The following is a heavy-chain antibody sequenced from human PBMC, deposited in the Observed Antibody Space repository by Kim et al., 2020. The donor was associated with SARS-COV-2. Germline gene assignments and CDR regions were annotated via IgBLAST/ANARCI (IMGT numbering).Heavy chain of an antibody. Sequence: ASVKVSCKASGYTFTSYDINWVRQATGQGLEWMGWMNPNSGNTGYAQKFQGRVTMTRNTSISTAYMELSSLRSEDTAVYYCAVWFGELNYYYYYYGMDVWGQGTTVTVSS. CDR2: MNPNSGNT. CDR3: AVWFGELNYYYYYYGMDV. D-gene: IGHD3-10*01. V-gene: IGHV1-8*01. CDR1: GYTFTSYD. J-gene: IGHJ6*02.